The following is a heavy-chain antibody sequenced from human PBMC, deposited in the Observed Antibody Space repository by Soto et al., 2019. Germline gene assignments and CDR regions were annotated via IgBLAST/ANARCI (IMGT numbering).Heavy chain of an antibody. CDR3: ARDRGIAVAGTVDY. Sequence: QVQLVQSGAEVKKPGASVKVSCKASGYTFTSYCISWVRQAPGQGLEWMGWISADNGNTNYAQKFQGRATMTSNTSRSTVYMELRSVRSDDTAVYYCARDRGIAVAGTVDYWGQGTLVTGSS. D-gene: IGHD6-19*01. CDR2: ISADNGNT. V-gene: IGHV1-18*01. J-gene: IGHJ4*02. CDR1: GYTFTSYC.